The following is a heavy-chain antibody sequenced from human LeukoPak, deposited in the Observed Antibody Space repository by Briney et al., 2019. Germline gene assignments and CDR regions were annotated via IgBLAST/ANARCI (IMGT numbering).Heavy chain of an antibody. V-gene: IGHV1-24*01. CDR3: ATSQPLGFRIPFDY. CDR1: GYTLTKLS. D-gene: IGHD1-14*01. J-gene: IGHJ4*02. CDR2: FDPEDGET. Sequence: ASVKVSCKVSGYTLTKLSMHWVRQAPGKGLEWMGGFDPEDGETIYAQKFQGRVTMTEDTSTDTAYMELSSLRSEDTAVYYCATSQPLGFRIPFDYWGQGTLVTVSS.